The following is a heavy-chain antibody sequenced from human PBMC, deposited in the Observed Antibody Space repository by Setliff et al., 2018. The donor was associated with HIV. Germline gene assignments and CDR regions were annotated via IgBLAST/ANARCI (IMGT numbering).Heavy chain of an antibody. CDR2: ISYDGSNK. D-gene: IGHD6-19*01. CDR1: GFTFSNYA. J-gene: IGHJ4*02. Sequence: LRLSCAASGFTFSNYAMHWVRQAPGKGLEWVAVISYDGSNKYYADSVKGRFTISRDNSKNTLYLQMNSLRVEDTAVYYCAKNLYRSPWSPLDYWGQGTQVTVSS. CDR3: AKNLYRSPWSPLDY. V-gene: IGHV3-30-3*02.